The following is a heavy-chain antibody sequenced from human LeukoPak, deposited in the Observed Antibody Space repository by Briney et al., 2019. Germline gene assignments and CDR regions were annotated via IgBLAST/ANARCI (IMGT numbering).Heavy chain of an antibody. V-gene: IGHV4-59*01. CDR3: AGSGFGNSGYYYSNY. Sequence: SETLSLTCTVSGGSISSYYWSWIRQPPGKGLEWIGYIYYSGSTNYNPSLKSRVTISVDTSKNQFSLKLSSVTAADTAVYYCAGSGFGNSGYYYSNYWGQGTLVTVSS. D-gene: IGHD3-22*01. J-gene: IGHJ4*02. CDR2: IYYSGST. CDR1: GGSISSYY.